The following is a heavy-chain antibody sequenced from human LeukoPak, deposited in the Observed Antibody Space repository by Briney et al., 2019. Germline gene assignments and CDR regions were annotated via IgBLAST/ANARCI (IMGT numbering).Heavy chain of an antibody. CDR1: GFTFSTFW. Sequence: GGSLRLSCAASGFTFSTFWMSWVRQAPGKGLEWVANIKADGSVKHYIDSMEGRFTISRDNARSSLYLQMNSLRAEDTAVYYCVRDSDYQRISTDRYAHYDALDFWGHGTMVTVYS. V-gene: IGHV3-7*01. D-gene: IGHD3-16*01. J-gene: IGHJ3*01. CDR2: IKADGSVK. CDR3: VRDSDYQRISTDRYAHYDALDF.